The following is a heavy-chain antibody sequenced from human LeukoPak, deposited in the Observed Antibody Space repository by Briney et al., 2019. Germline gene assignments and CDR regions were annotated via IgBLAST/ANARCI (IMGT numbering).Heavy chain of an antibody. V-gene: IGHV3-23*01. J-gene: IGHJ4*02. CDR3: AKVATWTYFDY. D-gene: IGHD3/OR15-3a*01. CDR1: GFTFSSSA. CDR2: ISDSGGST. Sequence: GGSLRLSCAASGFTFSSSAMGWVRQAPGKGLEWVSAISDSGGSTFYADSVKGRFTISRDNSKITLYLQMHSLRAEDTAVYYRAKVATWTYFDYWGQGTLVTVSS.